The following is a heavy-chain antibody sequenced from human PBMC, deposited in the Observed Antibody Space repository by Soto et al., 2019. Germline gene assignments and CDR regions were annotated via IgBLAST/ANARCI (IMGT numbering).Heavy chain of an antibody. J-gene: IGHJ5*02. Sequence: GGSLRLSCVASGFTFSSYGMHWVRQAPGKGLEWVAVISYDGSNKYYADSVKGRFTISRDNSKNTLYLQMNSLRAEDTAVYYCAKESAPLYSSSGWFDPWGQGTLVTVSS. CDR1: GFTFSSYG. CDR2: ISYDGSNK. V-gene: IGHV3-30*18. CDR3: AKESAPLYSSSGWFDP. D-gene: IGHD6-6*01.